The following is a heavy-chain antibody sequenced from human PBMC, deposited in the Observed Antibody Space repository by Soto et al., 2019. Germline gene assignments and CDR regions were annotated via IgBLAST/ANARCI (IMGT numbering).Heavy chain of an antibody. CDR2: ISSSSGGTI. V-gene: IGHV3-48*01. CDR1: GFTFSNHA. J-gene: IGHJ3*02. CDR3: ASGGWVRGQKAFDI. D-gene: IGHD3-10*01. Sequence: EEQLVESGGDLVQPGGSLRLSCAASGFTFSNHAMFWVRQAPGKGLEWVSYISSSSGGTIYNAASVKGRCTISRDNAKNSRYLEMKSLRSEDTAVYYCASGGWVRGQKAFDIWGQGTMVTVSS.